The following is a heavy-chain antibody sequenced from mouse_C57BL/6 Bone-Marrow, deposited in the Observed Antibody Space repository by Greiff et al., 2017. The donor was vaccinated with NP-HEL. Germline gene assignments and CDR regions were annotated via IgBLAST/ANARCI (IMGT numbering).Heavy chain of an antibody. J-gene: IGHJ1*03. CDR2: IDPANGNT. V-gene: IGHV14-3*01. CDR3: ALGYYGSSYWYFDV. CDR1: GFNIKNTY. D-gene: IGHD1-1*01. Sequence: VQLKESVAELVRPGASVKLSCTASGFNIKNTYMHWVKQRPEQGLEWIGRIDPANGNTKYAPKFQGKATITADTSSNTAYLQLSSLTSEDTAIYYCALGYYGSSYWYFDVWGTGTTVTVSS.